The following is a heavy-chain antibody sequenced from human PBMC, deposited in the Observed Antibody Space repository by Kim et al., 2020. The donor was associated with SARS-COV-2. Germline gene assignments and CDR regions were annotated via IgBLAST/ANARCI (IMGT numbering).Heavy chain of an antibody. V-gene: IGHV3-73*01. J-gene: IGHJ6*02. CDR3: TRTPMGYYDSGPNV. D-gene: IGHD3-16*01. Sequence: AASVKGRFTISRDDSKNTAYLQMNSLKTEDTAVYYCTRTPMGYYDSGPNVWGQGTTVTVSS.